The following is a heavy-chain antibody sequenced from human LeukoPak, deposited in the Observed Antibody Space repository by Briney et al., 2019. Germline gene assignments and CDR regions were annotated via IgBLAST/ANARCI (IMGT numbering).Heavy chain of an antibody. CDR2: INPNSGGT. Sequence: GASVKVSCKASGYTFTGYYMHWVRQAPGQGLEWMGWINPNSGGTNYAQKFQGRVTMTRDTSISTAYMELSRLRSDDTAVYYCARIRFLEWLLYYDYWGQGPLVTVSS. J-gene: IGHJ4*02. CDR1: GYTFTGYY. V-gene: IGHV1-2*02. D-gene: IGHD3-3*01. CDR3: ARIRFLEWLLYYDY.